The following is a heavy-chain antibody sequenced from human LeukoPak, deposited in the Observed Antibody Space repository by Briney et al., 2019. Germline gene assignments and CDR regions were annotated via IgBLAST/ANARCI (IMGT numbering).Heavy chain of an antibody. CDR3: ARDYEEMATIPRVPCH. CDR2: MNPNSGNT. Sequence: ASVKASCKASGYTFTSYDINWVRQATGQGLEWIGWMNPNSGNTNYAQKLQGRVTMTTDTSTSTAYMELRSLRSDDTAVYYCARDYEEMATIPRVPCHWGQGTLVTVSS. CDR1: GYTFTSYD. J-gene: IGHJ4*02. V-gene: IGHV1-18*01. D-gene: IGHD5-24*01.